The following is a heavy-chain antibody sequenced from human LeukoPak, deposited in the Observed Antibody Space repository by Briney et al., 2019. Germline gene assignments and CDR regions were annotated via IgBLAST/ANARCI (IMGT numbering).Heavy chain of an antibody. J-gene: IGHJ5*02. D-gene: IGHD3-3*01. CDR2: MNPNSGNT. CDR3: ARGALTIFGEANNWFDP. V-gene: IGHV1-8*01. CDR1: GYTFTSYD. Sequence: GASVKVSCKASGYTFTSYDINWVRQATGQGREWMGWMNPNSGNTGYAQKFQGRVTITRNTSISTAYMELSSLRSEDTAVYYCARGALTIFGEANNWFDPWGQGTLVTVSS.